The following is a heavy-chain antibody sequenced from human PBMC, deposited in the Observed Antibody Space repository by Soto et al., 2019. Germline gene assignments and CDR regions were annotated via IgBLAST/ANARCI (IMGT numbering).Heavy chain of an antibody. J-gene: IGHJ4*02. CDR1: GGSISSSSYY. CDR2: IFYSGST. V-gene: IGHV4-39*01. D-gene: IGHD6-19*01. CDR3: ARRGSSSFFDY. Sequence: QLQLQESGPGLVKPSETLSITCTVSGGSISSSSYYWGWIRQPPGKGLEWIGNIFYSGSTYYNPSLKRRVTISVDTSKNQFSLKLSSVTAADTAVYYCARRGSSSFFDYWGQGTLVTVSS.